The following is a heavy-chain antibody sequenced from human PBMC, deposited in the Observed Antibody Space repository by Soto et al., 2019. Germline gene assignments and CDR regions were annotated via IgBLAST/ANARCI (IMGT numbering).Heavy chain of an antibody. Sequence: GGSLRLSCAASGFTFSSYAMSWVRQAPGKGLEWVSAISGSGGSTYYADSVKGRFTISRDNSKNTLYLQMNSLRAEDTAVYYCAKDPNTYCSGGSCYSAHPPYYFDYWGQGTLVTVSS. CDR2: ISGSGGST. CDR1: GFTFSSYA. V-gene: IGHV3-23*01. CDR3: AKDPNTYCSGGSCYSAHPPYYFDY. J-gene: IGHJ4*02. D-gene: IGHD2-15*01.